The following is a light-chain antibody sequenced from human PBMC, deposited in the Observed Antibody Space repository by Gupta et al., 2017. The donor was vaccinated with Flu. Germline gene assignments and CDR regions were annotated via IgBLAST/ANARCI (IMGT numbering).Light chain of an antibody. J-gene: IGLJ2*01. CDR1: NFGGKS. V-gene: IGLV3-21*02. CDR2: DDF. CDR3: QLMDRNSDHVI. Sequence: VLTQPPSVSVAPGQTATLTCGGDNFGGKSVHWSRPQPGQAPALVVYDDFDRPSGIPERFSGTKSADTATLTISRVEAGDEADYYCQLMDRNSDHVIFGGGTNRTVL.